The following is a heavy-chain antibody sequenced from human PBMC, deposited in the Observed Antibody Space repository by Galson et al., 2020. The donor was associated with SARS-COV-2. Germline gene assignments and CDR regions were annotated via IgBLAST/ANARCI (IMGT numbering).Heavy chain of an antibody. D-gene: IGHD3-10*01. CDR1: GGSISIFY. Sequence: SETLSLTCTVSGGSISIFYWSWMRQPPGKGLEWIGYISYTGSTNYTPSLKSRVTIAVDTSKNQFSLNLSSVTSADTAVYYCARVGHLAFDYWGQASLGIVAS. V-gene: IGHV4-59*01. CDR3: ARVGHLAFDY. J-gene: IGHJ4*02. CDR2: ISYTGST.